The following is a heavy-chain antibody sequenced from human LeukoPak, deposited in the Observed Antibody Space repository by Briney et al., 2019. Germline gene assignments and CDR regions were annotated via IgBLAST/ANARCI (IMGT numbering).Heavy chain of an antibody. Sequence: PGGSLRLSCAASGFTFSNAWMSWVRQAPGKGLEWVGRIKSKTDGGTTDYAAPVKGRFTISRDDSKNTLYLQMNSLKTEDTAVYYCTTAVYYDSSGYYQWGQGTLVTVSS. CDR1: GFTFSNAW. CDR2: IKSKTDGGTT. V-gene: IGHV3-15*01. J-gene: IGHJ4*02. CDR3: TTAVYYDSSGYYQ. D-gene: IGHD3-22*01.